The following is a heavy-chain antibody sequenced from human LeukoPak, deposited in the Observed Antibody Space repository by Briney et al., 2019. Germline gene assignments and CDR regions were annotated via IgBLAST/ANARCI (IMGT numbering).Heavy chain of an antibody. V-gene: IGHV3-23*01. CDR3: AKSLFYGDYDYYYYGMDV. D-gene: IGHD4-17*01. CDR2: ITTSDGNT. J-gene: IGHJ6*02. CDR1: GFTFSSYT. Sequence: GGSLRLSCAASGFTFSSYTMSWVRQAPGKGLEWVSTITTSDGNTYYADSVKGRFTVSRDNSKNTLYLQMNSLRAEDTAVYYCAKSLFYGDYDYYYYGMDVWGQGTTVTVSS.